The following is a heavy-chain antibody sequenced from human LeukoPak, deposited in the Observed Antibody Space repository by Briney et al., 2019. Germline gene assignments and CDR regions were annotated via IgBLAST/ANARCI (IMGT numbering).Heavy chain of an antibody. J-gene: IGHJ6*03. CDR1: GCSISSHY. CDR3: ASQGITMVRGVGAHYYYYYMDV. Sequence: SETLSLTCTVSGCSISSHYWGWVRQPPGKGLEWVGYIYYSGSTNYNPSLKSRVTISVDTSKNQFSLKLSSVTAADTAVYYCASQGITMVRGVGAHYYYYYMDVWGKGTPVTVSS. V-gene: IGHV4-59*11. CDR2: IYYSGST. D-gene: IGHD3-10*01.